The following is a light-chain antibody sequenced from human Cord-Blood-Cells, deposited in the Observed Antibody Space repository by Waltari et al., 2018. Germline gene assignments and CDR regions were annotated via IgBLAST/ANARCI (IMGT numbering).Light chain of an antibody. J-gene: IGLJ2*01. CDR3: YSTDSSGSGV. V-gene: IGLV3-10*01. CDR1: ALPKKH. CDR2: EDS. Sequence: SYELTQPPSVSVSPGHTARITCPAAALPKKHAYGYQQKSGQAPVLVIYEDSKRPSGIPEGFSGSSSGTMATLTISGAQVEDEADYYCYSTDSSGSGVFGGGTKLTVL.